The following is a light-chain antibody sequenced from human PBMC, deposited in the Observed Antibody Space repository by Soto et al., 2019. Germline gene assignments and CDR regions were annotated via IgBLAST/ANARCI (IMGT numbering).Light chain of an antibody. CDR3: QQSYNTPLT. J-gene: IGKJ1*01. CDR1: QTIGTY. Sequence: DIQMTQSPSSLAASVGDRVTITCRASQTIGTYLNWYRHKSGAAPELLIYDASTLQSGVPSRFRGGASGTDFTLTISSLQLDDFATYYCQQSYNTPLTFGQGTKVDTK. CDR2: DAS. V-gene: IGKV1-39*01.